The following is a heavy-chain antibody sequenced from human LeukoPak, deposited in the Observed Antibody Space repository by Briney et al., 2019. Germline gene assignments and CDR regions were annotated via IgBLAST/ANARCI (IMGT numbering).Heavy chain of an antibody. J-gene: IGHJ4*02. D-gene: IGHD2-2*01. Sequence: PGGSLRLSCAASGFTFSDYSMNWVRQAPGKGLEWIGSIYYSGTTYYNPSLKSRVTISIDTSKNQLSLKVSSVTAADTAVYYCARLGYLGYCTSSSCLFDRWGQGTLVTVSS. V-gene: IGHV4-39*01. CDR2: IYYSGTT. CDR3: ARLGYLGYCTSSSCLFDR. CDR1: GFTFSDYSMN.